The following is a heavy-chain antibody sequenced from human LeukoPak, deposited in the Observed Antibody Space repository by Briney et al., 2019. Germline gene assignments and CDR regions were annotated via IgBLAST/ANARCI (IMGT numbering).Heavy chain of an antibody. Sequence: SETLSLTCTVSGGSISTSSYFWGWIRQPPGKGLEWIGSVLHSGSPFYNPSLKSRVTISGDTSKNQFSLKLNSLTTADTAVYYCTRGAGWLIDYWGQGILVTVSS. D-gene: IGHD3-16*01. CDR2: VLHSGSP. J-gene: IGHJ4*02. CDR3: TRGAGWLIDY. CDR1: GGSISTSSYF. V-gene: IGHV4-39*07.